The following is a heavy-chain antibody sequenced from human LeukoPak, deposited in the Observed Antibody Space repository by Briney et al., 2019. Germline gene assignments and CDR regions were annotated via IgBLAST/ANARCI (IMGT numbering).Heavy chain of an antibody. Sequence: SETLSLTCTVSAGSISAYYWTWIRQPPGKGLEWIGYTSDSGSSNYKSSLKSQVSMSVDTSKRQFSLTLTSVTAADTAVYYCARIVRQDGGYLDLWGRGSLVTVSS. CDR2: TSDSGSS. J-gene: IGHJ2*01. CDR1: AGSISAYY. CDR3: ARIVRQDGGYLDL. V-gene: IGHV4-59*08. D-gene: IGHD3-16*02.